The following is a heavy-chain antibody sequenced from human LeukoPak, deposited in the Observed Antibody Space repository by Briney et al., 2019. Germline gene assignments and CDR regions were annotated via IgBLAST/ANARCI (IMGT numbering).Heavy chain of an antibody. J-gene: IGHJ4*02. CDR3: ARDMLPIGSSPNDY. CDR1: GYTFTGYY. CDR2: INPNSGGT. D-gene: IGHD6-6*01. V-gene: IGHV1-2*02. Sequence: ASVKVSCKASGYTFTGYYMHWVRQAPGQGLEWMGWINPNSGGTNYAQKFQGRVTMTRDTSISTAYMELSRLRSDDTAVYYCARDMLPIGSSPNDYWGQGTLVTVSS.